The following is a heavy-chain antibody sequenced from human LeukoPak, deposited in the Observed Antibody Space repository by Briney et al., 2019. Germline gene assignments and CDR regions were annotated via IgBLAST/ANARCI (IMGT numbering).Heavy chain of an antibody. CDR2: ITTATSSYI. Sequence: GGSLRLSCAASGFTFSSHDMNWVRQAPGQGLEWVSSITTATSSYIYYADSVKGRFTISRDDAKNSLYLQMDSLRAEDTAVYYCARDYGGPHYFDYWGQGTLVTVPS. D-gene: IGHD2-15*01. CDR1: GFTFSSHD. CDR3: ARDYGGPHYFDY. V-gene: IGHV3-21*01. J-gene: IGHJ4*02.